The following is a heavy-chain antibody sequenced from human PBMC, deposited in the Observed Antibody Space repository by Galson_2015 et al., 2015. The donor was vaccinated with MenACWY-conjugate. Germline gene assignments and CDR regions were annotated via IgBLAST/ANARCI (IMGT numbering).Heavy chain of an antibody. CDR1: GSSISSSNW. J-gene: IGHJ4*02. Sequence: ATLSLTCAVSGSSISSSNWWGWLRQPPGQGLEWIGYIYYSGSTYYNPSLKSRVTMSVDTSKNQFSLKLSSVTAVDTAVYYCASRLTYYYDSSEYWGQGTLVTVSS. V-gene: IGHV4-28*01. CDR2: IYYSGST. CDR3: ASRLTYYYDSSEY. D-gene: IGHD3-22*01.